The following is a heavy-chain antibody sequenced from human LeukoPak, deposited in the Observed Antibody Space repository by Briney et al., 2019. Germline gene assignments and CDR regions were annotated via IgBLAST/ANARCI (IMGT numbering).Heavy chain of an antibody. V-gene: IGHV1-69*13. Sequence: SVKVSCKASGGTFSSYAISWVRQAPGQVLEWMGGIIPIFGTANYAQKFQGRVTITADESTSTAYMELSSLRSEDTAVYYCARIKAPLTMVVYWFDPWGQGTLVTVSS. J-gene: IGHJ5*02. CDR2: IIPIFGTA. CDR1: GGTFSSYA. D-gene: IGHD3-22*01. CDR3: ARIKAPLTMVVYWFDP.